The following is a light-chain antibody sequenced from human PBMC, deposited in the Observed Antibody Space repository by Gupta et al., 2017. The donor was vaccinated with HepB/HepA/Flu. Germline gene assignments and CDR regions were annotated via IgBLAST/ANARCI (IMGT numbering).Light chain of an antibody. CDR3: QSADSSGTPVV. CDR1: ALPKQY. J-gene: IGLJ2*01. CDR2: KDS. Sequence: SYELTQPPSVSVPPGQTARITCSGDALPKQYAYWYQQKPGQAPVLVIYKDSERPSGIPERFSGSSSGTTVTLTISGVQAEDEADYYCQSADSSGTPVVFGGGTKLTVL. V-gene: IGLV3-25*03.